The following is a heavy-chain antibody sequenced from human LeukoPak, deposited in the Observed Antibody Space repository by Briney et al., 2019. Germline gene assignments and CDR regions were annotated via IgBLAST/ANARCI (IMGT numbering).Heavy chain of an antibody. Sequence: GGSLRLSCVASGFTFSSYSMNWVRQAPGKGLVWISRINTDGRTTDYADSVKGRFTISRDNAKNTLYLQMNSLRAEDTAVYYCGRDVNWNQIDYWGQGSLVTVSS. D-gene: IGHD1-20*01. CDR2: INTDGRTT. CDR3: GRDVNWNQIDY. V-gene: IGHV3-74*01. J-gene: IGHJ4*02. CDR1: GFTFSSYS.